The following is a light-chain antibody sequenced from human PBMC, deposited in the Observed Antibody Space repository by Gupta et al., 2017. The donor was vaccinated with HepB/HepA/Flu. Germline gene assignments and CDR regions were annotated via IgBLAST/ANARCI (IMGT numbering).Light chain of an antibody. CDR2: DAS. V-gene: IGKV1-39*01. CDR3: QQSDSTSRT. J-gene: IGKJ1*01. CDR1: QRISSY. Sequence: DIQMTHSPSSLSASVGDRVTITCRASQRISSYLNWYQQKPGKAPKLLIYDASSLESGVPSRFSGSGYGTDFTLTISSLQPEDFATYYCQQSDSTSRTFGQGTKVEIK.